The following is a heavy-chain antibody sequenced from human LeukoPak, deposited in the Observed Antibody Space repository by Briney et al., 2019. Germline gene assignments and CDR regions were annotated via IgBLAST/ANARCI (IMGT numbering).Heavy chain of an antibody. CDR1: GFTFDDYA. CDR2: ISWNSGSI. Sequence: PGGSLRLSCAASGFTFDDYAMHWVRQAPGKGLEWVSGISWNSGSIGYADSVKGRFTISRDNAKNSLYLQMNSLRAEDTAVYYCARDNWQLWAFFDYWGQGTLVTVSS. D-gene: IGHD5-18*01. J-gene: IGHJ4*02. CDR3: ARDNWQLWAFFDY. V-gene: IGHV3-9*01.